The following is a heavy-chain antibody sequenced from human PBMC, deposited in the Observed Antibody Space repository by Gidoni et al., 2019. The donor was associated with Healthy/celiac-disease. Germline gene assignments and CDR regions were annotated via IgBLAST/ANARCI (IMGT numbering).Heavy chain of an antibody. Sequence: EVQLVESGGGLVKPGGALRPSFSAPGFTFSSYSMNWVRQAPGKGLEWVSSISSSSSYIYYADSVKGRFTISRDNAKNSLYLQMNSLRAEDTAVYYCASAGIAAAGTDYWGQGTLVTVSS. V-gene: IGHV3-21*01. CDR1: GFTFSSYS. CDR2: ISSSSSYI. D-gene: IGHD6-13*01. CDR3: ASAGIAAAGTDY. J-gene: IGHJ4*02.